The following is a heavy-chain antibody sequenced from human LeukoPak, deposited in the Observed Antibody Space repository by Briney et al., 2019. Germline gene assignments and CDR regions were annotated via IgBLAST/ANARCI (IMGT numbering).Heavy chain of an antibody. CDR1: GFTVSSNY. Sequence: GGSLRLSCAASGFTVSSNYMSWVRQAPGKGLEWVPVIYSGGSTYYADSVKGRFTISRDNSKNTLYLQMNSLRAEDTAVYYCARGSYGSGSFYWGQGTLVTVSS. J-gene: IGHJ4*02. CDR3: ARGSYGSGSFY. CDR2: IYSGGST. V-gene: IGHV3-66*02. D-gene: IGHD3-10*01.